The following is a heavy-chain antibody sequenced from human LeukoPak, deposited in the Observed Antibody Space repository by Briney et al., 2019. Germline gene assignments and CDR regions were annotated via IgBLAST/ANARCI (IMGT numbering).Heavy chain of an antibody. Sequence: GGSLRLSCTTSGFSFNTYSMSWVRQAPGKGLEWVSAINDDTPYYTDSVKGRFTVSRDNSKDTLYLHLNSLRADDTAVYYCARSLRVRGVPDYMDVWGKGTTVIISS. V-gene: IGHV3-23*01. CDR3: ARSLRVRGVPDYMDV. J-gene: IGHJ6*03. D-gene: IGHD3-10*01. CDR2: INDDTP. CDR1: GFSFNTYS.